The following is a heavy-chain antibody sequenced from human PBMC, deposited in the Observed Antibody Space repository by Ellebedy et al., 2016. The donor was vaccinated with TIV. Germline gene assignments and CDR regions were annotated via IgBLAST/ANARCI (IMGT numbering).Heavy chain of an antibody. CDR1: GFTFSHYG. D-gene: IGHD1-1*01. J-gene: IGHJ4*02. V-gene: IGHV3-30*18. CDR2: IAHDGSVI. Sequence: GESLKISCATSGFTFSHYGMQWVRQAPGEGLEWVAVIAHDGSVIHYADSVKGRFTISRDNSKNTLSLQMYSLIPEDTAVYYCAKERDPLASTSFDSWGQGNLVTVSS. CDR3: AKERDPLASTSFDS.